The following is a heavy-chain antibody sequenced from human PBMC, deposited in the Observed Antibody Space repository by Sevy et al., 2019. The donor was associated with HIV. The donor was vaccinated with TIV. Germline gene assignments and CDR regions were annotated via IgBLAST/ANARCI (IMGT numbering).Heavy chain of an antibody. Sequence: GGSLRLSCAASGFTFSTYAMGWVRQAPGKGLEWVSGIGNSGNDIYYAGSVEGRFTISRDNSKSTLFLEMNNLRAEDTAVYYCAKDGAPYCTGGICFPYWYFDLWGRGALVTVSS. CDR1: GFTFSTYA. V-gene: IGHV3-23*01. J-gene: IGHJ2*01. CDR2: IGNSGNDI. CDR3: AKDGAPYCTGGICFPYWYFDL. D-gene: IGHD2-8*02.